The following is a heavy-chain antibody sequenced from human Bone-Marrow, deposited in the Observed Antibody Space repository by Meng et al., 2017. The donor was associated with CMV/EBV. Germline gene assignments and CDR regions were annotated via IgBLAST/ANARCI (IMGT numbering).Heavy chain of an antibody. CDR3: SREANTAFDI. J-gene: IGHJ3*02. D-gene: IGHD1-26*01. V-gene: IGHV3-30*02. Sequence: GESLKISCAASGFSFSNHAMHWVRQAPGKGLEWVAFISYEGSDKFYGDSVKGRFTISRDNSKNTLYLQMNSLRTEDTAAYYCSREANTAFDIWCQGTMVTVSS. CDR2: ISYEGSDK. CDR1: GFSFSNHA.